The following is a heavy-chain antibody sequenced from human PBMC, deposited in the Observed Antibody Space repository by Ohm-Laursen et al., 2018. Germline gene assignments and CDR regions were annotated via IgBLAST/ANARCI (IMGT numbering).Heavy chain of an antibody. Sequence: SDTLSLTCTVSGGSISSYYWSWIRQPPGKGLEWIGYIYYSGSTYYNPSLKSRVTISVDTSENQFSLNLNSVTAADTAVYYCARGDGYNFDYWGQGTLVTVSS. CDR2: IYYSGST. V-gene: IGHV4-59*06. CDR1: GGSISSYY. D-gene: IGHD5-24*01. J-gene: IGHJ4*02. CDR3: ARGDGYNFDY.